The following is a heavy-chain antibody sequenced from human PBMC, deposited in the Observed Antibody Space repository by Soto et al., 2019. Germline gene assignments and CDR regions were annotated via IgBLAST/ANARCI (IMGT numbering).Heavy chain of an antibody. CDR3: ATAKLSGYSYHDAFDI. V-gene: IGHV1-24*01. Sequence: GASVKVSCKASGGTFSSYAISWVRQAPGQGLEWMGGFDPEDGETIYAQKFQGRVTMTEDTSTDTAYMELSSLRSEDTAVYYCATAKLSGYSYHDAFDIWGQGTMVTVSS. CDR2: FDPEDGET. CDR1: GGTFSSYA. J-gene: IGHJ3*02. D-gene: IGHD5-18*01.